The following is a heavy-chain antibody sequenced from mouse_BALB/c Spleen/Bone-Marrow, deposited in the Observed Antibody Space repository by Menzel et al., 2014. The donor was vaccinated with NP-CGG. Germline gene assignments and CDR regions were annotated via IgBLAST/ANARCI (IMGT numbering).Heavy chain of an antibody. V-gene: IGHV3-1*02. CDR2: IHYSGSA. D-gene: IGHD1-1*01. Sequence: EVQLQESGPDLVKPSQFLSLTCTVTGYSITRGYNWHWIRQFPGNKLEWVGYIHYSGSANYNPSLKSQISITRDTSKNQFFLQLNSVTTEDTATYYCTKEGYASSYAYWGQGTTLTVSS. CDR3: TKEGYASSYAY. CDR1: GYSITRGYN. J-gene: IGHJ2*01.